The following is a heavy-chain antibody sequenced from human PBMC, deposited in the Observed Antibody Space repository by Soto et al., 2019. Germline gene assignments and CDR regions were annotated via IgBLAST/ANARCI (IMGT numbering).Heavy chain of an antibody. J-gene: IGHJ6*02. V-gene: IGHV4-39*01. D-gene: IGHD6-13*01. CDR3: ARRASSSWYYYYDGMDV. CDR1: GGSISSSSYY. CDR2: IYYSGST. Sequence: SEPLSLTSTVSGGSISSSSYYWGWIRQPPGKGLEWIGSIYYSGSTYYNPSLKSRVTISVDTSKNQFSLKLSSVTAADTAVYYCARRASSSWYYYYDGMDVWGQGTTF.